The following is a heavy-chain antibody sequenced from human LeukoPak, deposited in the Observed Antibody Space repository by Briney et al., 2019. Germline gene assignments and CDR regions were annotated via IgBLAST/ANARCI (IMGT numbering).Heavy chain of an antibody. CDR3: AREDYYDSGSNDY. V-gene: IGHV1-8*03. J-gene: IGHJ4*02. Sequence: ASVKVSCKASGYTFTTYDITWVRQTTGQGLEWMGWMNPNSGNTAYAQKFQGRVTITRNTSISTAYMELSSLRSEDTAVYYCAREDYYDSGSNDYWGQGTLVTVSS. D-gene: IGHD3-22*01. CDR2: MNPNSGNT. CDR1: GYTFTTYD.